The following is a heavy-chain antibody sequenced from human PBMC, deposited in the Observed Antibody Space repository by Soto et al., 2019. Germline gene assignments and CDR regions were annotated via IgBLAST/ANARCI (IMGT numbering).Heavy chain of an antibody. D-gene: IGHD6-13*01. Sequence: EVQLVESGGGLVQPGGSLRLSCAASGFTFSSYDMHWVRQATGKGLEWVSSITSSGGGTYYADSVKGRFTVSRDNSKNTVYLQMNSLRDEDTAVYYCAKLTAAWGQGTLVTVSS. CDR3: AKLTAA. J-gene: IGHJ4*02. V-gene: IGHV3-23*04. CDR2: ITSSGGGT. CDR1: GFTFSSYD.